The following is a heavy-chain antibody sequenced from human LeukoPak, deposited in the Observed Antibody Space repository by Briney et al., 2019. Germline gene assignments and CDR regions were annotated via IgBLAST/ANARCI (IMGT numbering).Heavy chain of an antibody. D-gene: IGHD3-16*01. V-gene: IGHV4-4*07. J-gene: IGHJ5*02. Sequence: PLETLSLTCSVSGGSINNNYWSWIRQSAGKGLEWIGRVYPTGKTHYNPSLLGRVTMSVDTSSSQVSLRLNSVTATDTAVYYCARGGTRDLLLDPWGQGTLVTVSS. CDR1: GGSINNNY. CDR3: ARGGTRDLLLDP. CDR2: VYPTGKT.